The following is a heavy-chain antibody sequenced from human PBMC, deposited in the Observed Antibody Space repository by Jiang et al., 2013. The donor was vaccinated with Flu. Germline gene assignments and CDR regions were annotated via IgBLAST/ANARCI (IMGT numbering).Heavy chain of an antibody. J-gene: IGHJ4*02. CDR2: IDWDDDK. D-gene: IGHD3-22*01. V-gene: IGHV2-70*11. CDR1: GFSLSTSGMC. Sequence: KPTQTLTLTCTFSGFSLSTSGMCVSWIRQPPGKALEWLARIDWDDDKYYSTSLKTRLTISKDTSKNQVVLTMTNMDPVDTATYYCARTHTKYYYDSSGYPYYFDYWGQGTLVTVS. CDR3: ARTHTKYYYDSSGYPYYFDY.